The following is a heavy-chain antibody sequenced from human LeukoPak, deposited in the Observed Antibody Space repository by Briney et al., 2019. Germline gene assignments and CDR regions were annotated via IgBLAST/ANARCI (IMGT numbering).Heavy chain of an antibody. J-gene: IGHJ2*01. V-gene: IGHV1-46*01. CDR3: ARDIPTNYDSSGNHNLYFDL. CDR2: INPGGGSA. Sequence: ASVKVSCKASGYTLTYYYMHWVRQAPGQGLEWMGIINPGGGSASYAQKFQGRVTMTRDTSTSTVYMELSSLRSEDTAVYYCARDIPTNYDSSGNHNLYFDLWGRGTLVTVSS. CDR1: GYTLTYYY. D-gene: IGHD3-22*01.